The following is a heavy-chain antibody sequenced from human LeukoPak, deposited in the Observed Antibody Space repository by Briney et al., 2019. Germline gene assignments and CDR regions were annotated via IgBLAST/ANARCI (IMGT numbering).Heavy chain of an antibody. J-gene: IGHJ6*02. CDR3: ARDCDFWSGYYPRCYYYYGMDV. V-gene: IGHV3-21*01. CDR2: ISSSSSYI. Sequence: PGGSLRLSCAASGFTFNSYSMNWVRQAPGKGLEWVSSISSSSSYIYYADSVKGRFTISRDNAKNSLYLQMNSLRAEDTAVYYCARDCDFWSGYYPRCYYYYGMDVWGQGTTVTVSS. D-gene: IGHD3-3*01. CDR1: GFTFNSYS.